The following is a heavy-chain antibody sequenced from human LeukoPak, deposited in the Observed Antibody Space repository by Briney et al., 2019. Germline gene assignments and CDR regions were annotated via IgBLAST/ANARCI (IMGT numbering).Heavy chain of an antibody. CDR2: IYTSGST. J-gene: IGHJ2*01. CDR1: GGSISNYY. V-gene: IGHV4-4*09. CDR3: ASQGTSSIWYFDL. Sequence: SETLSLTCTVSGGSISNYYWSWIRQPPGKGLEWIGYIYTSGSTNYNPSLKSRVTISVDTSKNQFSLKLTSVTAADTAVYYCASQGTSSIWYFDLWGRGTLVTVSS. D-gene: IGHD2-2*01.